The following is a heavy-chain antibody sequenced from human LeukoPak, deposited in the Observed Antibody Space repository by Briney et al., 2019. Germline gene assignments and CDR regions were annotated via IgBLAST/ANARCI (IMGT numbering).Heavy chain of an antibody. V-gene: IGHV3-23*01. CDR2: IRASGSRT. CDR1: GFVLSNYA. CDR3: AKHPQGAAGAHFDY. Sequence: GGSLRLSCAASGFVLSNYAMSWVRQAPGKGLEWVSTIRASGSRTYYTDSVKGRFSISRDNSRNTMYLQMNSLRAEDTAIYYCAKHPQGAAGAHFDYWGQGTLVTVSS. D-gene: IGHD6-13*01. J-gene: IGHJ4*02.